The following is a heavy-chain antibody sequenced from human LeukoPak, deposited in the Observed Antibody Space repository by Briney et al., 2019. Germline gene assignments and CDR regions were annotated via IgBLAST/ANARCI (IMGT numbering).Heavy chain of an antibody. CDR3: ARTPIQHPGVVLNYYYYYMDV. CDR1: GGSISSGSYY. Sequence: PSQTLSLTCTVSGGSISSGSYYWSWIRQPAGKGLEWIGRIYTSGSTNYNPSLKSRVTISVDTSKNQFSLKLSSVTAADTAVYYCARTPIQHPGVVLNYYYYYMDVWGKGTTVTVSS. J-gene: IGHJ6*03. D-gene: IGHD3-3*01. CDR2: IYTSGST. V-gene: IGHV4-61*02.